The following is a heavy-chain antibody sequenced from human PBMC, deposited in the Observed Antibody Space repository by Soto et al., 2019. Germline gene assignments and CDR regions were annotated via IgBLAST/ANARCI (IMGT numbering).Heavy chain of an antibody. J-gene: IGHJ4*02. CDR2: IYHSGST. V-gene: IGHV4-38-2*01. Sequence: SETLSLTCAVSGYSISSGYYWGWIRQPPGKGLEWIGSIYHSGSTYYNPSLKSRVTISVDTSKNQFSLKLSSVTATDTAVYYCARDFDYWGQGTLVTVSS. CDR3: ARDFDY. CDR1: GYSISSGYY.